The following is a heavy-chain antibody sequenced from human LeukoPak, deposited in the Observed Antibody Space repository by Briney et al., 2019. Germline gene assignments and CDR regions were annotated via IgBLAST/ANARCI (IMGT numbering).Heavy chain of an antibody. D-gene: IGHD2-2*02. J-gene: IGHJ6*02. CDR2: ISSSSSYI. Sequence: GGSLRLSCAASGFTFSSYSMNWVRQAPGKGLEWVSSISSSSSYIYYADSVKGRFTISRDNAKISLYLQMNSLRAEDTAVYYCARDQDCSSTSCYTVFYYYGMDVWGQGTTVTVSS. V-gene: IGHV3-21*01. CDR3: ARDQDCSSTSCYTVFYYYGMDV. CDR1: GFTFSSYS.